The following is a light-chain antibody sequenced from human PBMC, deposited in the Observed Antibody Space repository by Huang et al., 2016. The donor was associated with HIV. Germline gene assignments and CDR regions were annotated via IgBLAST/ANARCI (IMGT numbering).Light chain of an antibody. J-gene: IGKJ2*01. V-gene: IGKV3-15*01. Sequence: DMVMTQSPGTLSVSPGERATLSCRASQSVKKNLAWYKQKPGQAPRLLISGVSTRDTGVPARFSGNGSETEFTLTITRVQSEDSAVYYCQQYNNWPPYDFGQGTKLEIK. CDR1: QSVKKN. CDR3: QQYNNWPPYD. CDR2: GVS.